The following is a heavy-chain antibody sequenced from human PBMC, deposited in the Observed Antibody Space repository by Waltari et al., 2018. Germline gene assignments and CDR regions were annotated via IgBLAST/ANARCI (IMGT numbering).Heavy chain of an antibody. D-gene: IGHD6-13*01. V-gene: IGHV3-9*03. J-gene: IGHJ6*02. Sequence: EVKVVESGGGLVQPGRSLRLSCTDSGFSFDNFAMHWVRQAPGKGLEGVSGISWDSRAIGYAESVRGRLTTSRDNARNSVYLQMNSLRSEDMALYYCAKGVSSWYSFGMDVWGQGTTVTVSS. CDR3: AKGVSSWYSFGMDV. CDR1: GFSFDNFA. CDR2: ISWDSRAI.